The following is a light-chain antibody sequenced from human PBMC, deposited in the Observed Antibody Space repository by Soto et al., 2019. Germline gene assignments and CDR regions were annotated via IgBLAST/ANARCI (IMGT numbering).Light chain of an antibody. CDR2: AAS. Sequence: DIQMTQSPSSLSGSVGERVTITCRASQGISNSLAWYQQRPGKAPKLLIYAASTLQSGVPSRFSGGGSGTDFTLTVSSLQPEDVATYYCQKYNSAPLTFGPGTKVDIK. CDR1: QGISNS. CDR3: QKYNSAPLT. J-gene: IGKJ3*01. V-gene: IGKV1-27*01.